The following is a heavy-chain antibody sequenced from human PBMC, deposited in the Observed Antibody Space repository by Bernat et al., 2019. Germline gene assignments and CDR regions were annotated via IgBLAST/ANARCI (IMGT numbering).Heavy chain of an antibody. D-gene: IGHD3-10*01. Sequence: EVQLLESGGGLVQPGGSLRLSCAASRFTFSSYAMNWVRQAPGKGLEWVAGIGITISSGGSPYYADSVKGRFTISRDNSKNTLYLQMNSLRAEDTAVYYCARDGARGSGNSYYGMDVWGQGTTVTVSS. CDR1: RFTFSSYA. CDR2: IGITISSGGSP. CDR3: ARDGARGSGNSYYGMDV. V-gene: IGHV3-23*01. J-gene: IGHJ6*02.